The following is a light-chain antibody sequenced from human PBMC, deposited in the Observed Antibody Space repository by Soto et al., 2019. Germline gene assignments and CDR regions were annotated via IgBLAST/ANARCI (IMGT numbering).Light chain of an antibody. J-gene: IGKJ3*01. Sequence: EVVMTQSPATLSVSPGERVTLSCRASESVHRNLAWYHQEPGQGPSLLIYYASTRATGVPDRFTGSGSGTEFTLTISSLQSEDFGIDHCQHYSNWPPTFGPGTKVEIK. CDR2: YAS. CDR3: QHYSNWPPT. V-gene: IGKV3-15*01. CDR1: ESVHRN.